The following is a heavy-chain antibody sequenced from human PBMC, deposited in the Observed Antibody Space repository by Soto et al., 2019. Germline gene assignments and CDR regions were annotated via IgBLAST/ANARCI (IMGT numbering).Heavy chain of an antibody. J-gene: IGHJ5*02. Sequence: PGESLKISCKGSGYSFTSYWISWVRQMPGKGLEWMGRIDPSDSYTNYSPSFQGHVTISADKSISTAYLQWSSLKASDTAMYYCARHLERYCSSTSCHWFDPWGQGTLVTVSS. CDR1: GYSFTSYW. D-gene: IGHD2-2*01. V-gene: IGHV5-10-1*01. CDR3: ARHLERYCSSTSCHWFDP. CDR2: IDPSDSYT.